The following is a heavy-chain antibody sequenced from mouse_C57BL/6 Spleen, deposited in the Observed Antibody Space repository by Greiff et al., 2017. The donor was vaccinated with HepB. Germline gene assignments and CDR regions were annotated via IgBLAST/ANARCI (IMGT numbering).Heavy chain of an antibody. CDR2: IDPSDSYT. CDR1: GYTFTSYW. J-gene: IGHJ4*01. V-gene: IGHV1-69*01. D-gene: IGHD1-1*01. CDR3: AMTFITTVVATRPYAMDY. Sequence: QVQLQQPGAELVMPGASVKLSCKASGYTFTSYWMHWVKQRPGQGLEWIGEIDPSDSYTNYNQKFKGKSTLTVDKSSSTAYMQLSSLTSEDSAVYYCAMTFITTVVATRPYAMDYWGQGTSVTVSS.